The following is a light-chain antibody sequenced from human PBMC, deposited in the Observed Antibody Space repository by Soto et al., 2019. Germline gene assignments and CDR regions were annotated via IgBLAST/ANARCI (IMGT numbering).Light chain of an antibody. CDR1: QSVSSNF. J-gene: IGKJ5*01. CDR2: GAS. CDR3: QQYGSSPQT. Sequence: EIVLTQSPGTLSLSPGERATLSCMASQSVSSNFLAWYQQKPGQAPRLLIYGASSRATGIPDRFSGSGSGTDFTLTISRLEPEDFAVYYCQQYGSSPQTFGQGTRLEI. V-gene: IGKV3-20*01.